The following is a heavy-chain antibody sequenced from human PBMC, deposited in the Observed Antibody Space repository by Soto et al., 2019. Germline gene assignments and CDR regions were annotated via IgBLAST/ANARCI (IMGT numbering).Heavy chain of an antibody. CDR3: ARESVNSGYEDDAFDI. CDR1: GFTFSSYG. CDR2: IWYDGSNK. J-gene: IGHJ3*02. V-gene: IGHV3-33*01. D-gene: IGHD5-12*01. Sequence: QVQLVESGGGVVQPGRSLRLSCAASGFTFSSYGMHWVRQALGKGLEWVAVIWYDGSNKYYADSVKGRFTISRDNSKNTLYLQMNSLRAEDTAVYYCARESVNSGYEDDAFDIWGQGTMVTVSS.